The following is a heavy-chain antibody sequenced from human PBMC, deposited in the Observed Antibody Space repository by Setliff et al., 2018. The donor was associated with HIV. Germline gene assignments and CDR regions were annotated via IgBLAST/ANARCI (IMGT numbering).Heavy chain of an antibody. CDR3: TREPGAFDC. V-gene: IGHV3-49*03. CDR2: IKSKPYGATT. CDR1: GFTFGDFA. J-gene: IGHJ4*02. D-gene: IGHD7-27*01. Sequence: GGSLRLSCTASGFTFGDFAMSWFRQAPGKGLEWVGFIKSKPYGATTESAASVKDRFIISRDDSKSTAYLQMNSLKTEDTALYYCTREPGAFDCWGQGTQVTVSS.